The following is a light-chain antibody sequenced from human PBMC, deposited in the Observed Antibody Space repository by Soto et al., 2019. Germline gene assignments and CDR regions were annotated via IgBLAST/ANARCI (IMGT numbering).Light chain of an antibody. J-gene: IGLJ1*01. CDR1: SSDVGGYNY. Sequence: QSVLTQPRSVSGSPGQSVTISCTGTSSDVGGYNYVSWYQQHPGKAPKLILYDVSKRPSGVPDRFSGSKSGNTASLTISGLQAEDEADYYCCSFAGSYVFGTGTKVTVL. CDR3: CSFAGSYV. CDR2: DVS. V-gene: IGLV2-11*01.